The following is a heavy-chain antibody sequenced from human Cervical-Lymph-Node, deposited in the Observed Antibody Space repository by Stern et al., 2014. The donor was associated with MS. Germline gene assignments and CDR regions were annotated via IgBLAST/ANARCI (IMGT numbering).Heavy chain of an antibody. CDR3: AKVYGSGPFDY. CDR2: ISGSDGST. CDR1: GFPFSSYA. J-gene: IGHJ4*02. V-gene: IGHV3-23*04. D-gene: IGHD6-19*01. Sequence: EVQLVESGGTLVQPGGSLRLSCAASGFPFSSYAMSWVRQAPGKGLEWVSVISGSDGSTFYAASVKGRFTISRDNSKNTLFLQMNSLRAEDTAVYYCAKVYGSGPFDYWGQGTLVTVSS.